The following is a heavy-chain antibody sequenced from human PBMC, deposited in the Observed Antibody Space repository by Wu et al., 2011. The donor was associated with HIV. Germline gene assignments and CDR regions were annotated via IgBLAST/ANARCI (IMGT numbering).Heavy chain of an antibody. CDR3: ARGGNSYYFDP. CDR1: GYMFIGQW. D-gene: IGHD2-21*01. J-gene: IGHJ5*02. CDR2: IYPGDSDT. V-gene: IGHV5-51*01. Sequence: VQLVQSGTEVKKPGESLKISCKASGYMFIGQWIGWVRQMPGKGLEWMGNIYPGDSDTRYNPSFQGQVTISVDNSTNTAYLEWSSLTASDTAVYFCARGGNSYYFDPWGQGTLVIVSS.